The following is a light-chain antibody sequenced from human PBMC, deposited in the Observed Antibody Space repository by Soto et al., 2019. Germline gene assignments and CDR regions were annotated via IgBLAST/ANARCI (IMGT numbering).Light chain of an antibody. V-gene: IGLV2-11*01. Sequence: QSALTQPHSVSGSPGQSVTISCTGTRRDVGGYNYVSWYQQHPGKAPKLMVYDVNRRPSGVPDRFSGSKSGNTASLTISGLQAEEEADYYCCSYAGSYTVFGGGTKLTVL. CDR2: DVN. CDR3: CSYAGSYTV. CDR1: RRDVGGYNY. J-gene: IGLJ2*01.